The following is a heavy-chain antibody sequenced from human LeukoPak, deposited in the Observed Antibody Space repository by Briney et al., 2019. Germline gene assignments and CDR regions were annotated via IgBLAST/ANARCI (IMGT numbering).Heavy chain of an antibody. CDR2: VYTSGST. V-gene: IGHV4-61*02. CDR3: ASGVAAGTTYRYDY. J-gene: IGHJ4*02. CDR1: GGSISSGSYY. Sequence: SETLSLTCTVSGGSISSGSYYWSWIRQPAGKGLEWIGRVYTSGSTNYNPSLKSRVTISVDTSKNQFSLKLSSVTAADTAVYYCASGVAAGTTYRYDYWGQGTLVTVSS. D-gene: IGHD6-13*01.